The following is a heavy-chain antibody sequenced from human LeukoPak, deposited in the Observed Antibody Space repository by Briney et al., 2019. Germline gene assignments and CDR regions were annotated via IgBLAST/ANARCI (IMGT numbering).Heavy chain of an antibody. D-gene: IGHD6-6*01. V-gene: IGHV3-23*01. CDR2: ISSTDAGT. J-gene: IGHJ4*02. CDR3: ATSPGLGYSSSLTGVDY. Sequence: GGSLRLSCAASGFSLSSYAMSWVRQAPGKGLEWVSAISSTDAGTYHADSVRGRFTISRDSSKNTLYLQMSSLRAEDTAVYYCATSPGLGYSSSLTGVDYWGQGTLVTVSS. CDR1: GFSLSSYA.